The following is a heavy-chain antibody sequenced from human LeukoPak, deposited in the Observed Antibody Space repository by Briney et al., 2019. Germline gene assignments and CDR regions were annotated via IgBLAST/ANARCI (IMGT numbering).Heavy chain of an antibody. D-gene: IGHD3-10*01. V-gene: IGHV3-30*03. CDR2: ITYDGYYK. J-gene: IGHJ4*02. Sequence: GGSLRLSCAASGFTFTSYGMHWVRQAPGKGLEWVALITYDGYYKYHSDSVKGRFTISSDTSKNTMYLQMNSLRAEDTAVYYCARDLSPVVRASPMGYWGQGTLVTVSS. CDR3: ARDLSPVVRASPMGY. CDR1: GFTFTSYG.